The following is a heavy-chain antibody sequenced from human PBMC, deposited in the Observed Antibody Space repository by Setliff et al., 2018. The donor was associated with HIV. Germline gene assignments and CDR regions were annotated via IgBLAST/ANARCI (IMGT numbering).Heavy chain of an antibody. CDR1: GGSITSSTYY. J-gene: IGHJ5*02. D-gene: IGHD3-10*01. CDR2: IFYSGSI. Sequence: PSETLSLTCTVSGGSITSSTYYWDWIRQPPGKGLEWIGSIFYSGSIYYNPSVKSRVTISIDTSKNQFSLRLSSVTAADTAVYYCARDHVFGSRTGFDPWGPGILVTVSS. CDR3: ARDHVFGSRTGFDP. V-gene: IGHV4-39*07.